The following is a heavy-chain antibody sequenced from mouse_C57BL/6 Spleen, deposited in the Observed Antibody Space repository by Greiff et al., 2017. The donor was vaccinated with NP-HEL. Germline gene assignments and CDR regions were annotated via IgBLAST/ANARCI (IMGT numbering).Heavy chain of an antibody. CDR3: AIVSNYGDVDY. V-gene: IGHV1-22*01. D-gene: IGHD2-13*01. Sequence: EVQLQQSGPELVKPGASVKMSCKASGYTFTDYNMHWVKQSHGKSLEWIGYINPNNGGTSYNQKFKGKATLTVNKTSSTAYMELRSLTSEDSAVYYCAIVSNYGDVDYWGQGSTLTVSS. CDR1: GYTFTDYN. J-gene: IGHJ2*01. CDR2: INPNNGGT.